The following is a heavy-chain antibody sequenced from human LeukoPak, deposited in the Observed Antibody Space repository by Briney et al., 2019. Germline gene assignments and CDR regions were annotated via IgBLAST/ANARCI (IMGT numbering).Heavy chain of an antibody. CDR2: ISGSGGST. Sequence: AGGSLRLSCAASGFTFSSYAMSWVRQAPGKGLEWVSAISGSGGSTYYADSVKGRFTISRDNSKNTLYLQMNSLRAEDTAVYYCARDPEYYDSSGYYYDYWGQGTLVTVSS. V-gene: IGHV3-23*01. CDR1: GFTFSSYA. D-gene: IGHD3-22*01. J-gene: IGHJ4*02. CDR3: ARDPEYYDSSGYYYDY.